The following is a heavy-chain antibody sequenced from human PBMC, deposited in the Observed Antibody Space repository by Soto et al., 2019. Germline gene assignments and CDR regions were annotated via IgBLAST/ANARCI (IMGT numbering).Heavy chain of an antibody. CDR2: INPNSGGT. Sequence: GASVKVSCKASGYTFTGYYMHWVRQAPGQGLEWMGWINPNSGGTNYAQKFQGWVTMTRDTSISTAYMELSRLRSDDTAVYYCARDMGVNYYDSSGYYPNGMDVWGQGTTVTVSS. CDR1: GYTFTGYY. D-gene: IGHD3-22*01. V-gene: IGHV1-2*04. CDR3: ARDMGVNYYDSSGYYPNGMDV. J-gene: IGHJ6*02.